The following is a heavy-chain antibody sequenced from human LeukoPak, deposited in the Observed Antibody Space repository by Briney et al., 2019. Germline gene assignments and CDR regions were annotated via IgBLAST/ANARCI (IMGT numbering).Heavy chain of an antibody. J-gene: IGHJ4*02. CDR3: AKGRVIAVAPFDY. V-gene: IGHV3-23*01. D-gene: IGHD6-19*01. CDR2: ISGSGGST. Sequence: GGSLRLSCAASGFTFSSYAMSWVRQAPGKGLEWVSAISGSGGSTYCADSVKGRFIISRDNSKNTLYLQMNSLRAEDTAVYYCAKGRVIAVAPFDYWGQGTLVTVSS. CDR1: GFTFSSYA.